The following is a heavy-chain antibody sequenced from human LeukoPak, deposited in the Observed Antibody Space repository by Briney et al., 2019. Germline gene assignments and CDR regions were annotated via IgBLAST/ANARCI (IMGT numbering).Heavy chain of an antibody. J-gene: IGHJ4*02. D-gene: IGHD3-22*01. V-gene: IGHV3-30*18. CDR1: GFTFSSYG. Sequence: PGGSLRLSCAASGFTFSSYGMHWVRQAPGKGLEWVAVISYDGSNKYYADSVKGRFTISRDNSKNTLYLQMNSLRAEDTAVYYCAKSRPWNYYDSSGYYYPQPGHDYWGQGTLVTVSS. CDR2: ISYDGSNK. CDR3: AKSRPWNYYDSSGYYYPQPGHDY.